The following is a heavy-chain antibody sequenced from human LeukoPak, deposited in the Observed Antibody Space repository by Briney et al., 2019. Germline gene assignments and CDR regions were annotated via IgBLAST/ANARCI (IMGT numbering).Heavy chain of an antibody. D-gene: IGHD3-22*01. CDR1: GYTFTSYY. CDR2: VDPEDGET. J-gene: IGHJ5*02. CDR3: ATDLQRYYDSSGYP. Sequence: ASVKVSCKASGYTFTSYYMQWVQQAPGKGLEWMGLVDPEDGETIYAEKFQGRVTITADTSTDTAYMELSSLRSEDMAVYYCATDLQRYYDSSGYPWGQGTLVTVSS. V-gene: IGHV1-69-2*01.